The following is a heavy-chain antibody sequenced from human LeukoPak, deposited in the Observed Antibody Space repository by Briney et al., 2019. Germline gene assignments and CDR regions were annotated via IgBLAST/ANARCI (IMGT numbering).Heavy chain of an antibody. Sequence: SETLSLTCSVSDGSISSSSYYWGWIRQPPGKGLEWIGNIYYGGSTYYNPSLRSRVTISVDTSKNQFSLKLSSVTAADTAVYYCARHVGRSSSGFDYWGQGTLVTVSS. CDR1: DGSISSSSYY. D-gene: IGHD6-6*01. V-gene: IGHV4-39*01. J-gene: IGHJ4*02. CDR2: IYYGGST. CDR3: ARHVGRSSSGFDY.